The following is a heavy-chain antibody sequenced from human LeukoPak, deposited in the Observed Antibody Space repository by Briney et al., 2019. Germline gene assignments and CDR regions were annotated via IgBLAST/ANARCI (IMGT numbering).Heavy chain of an antibody. CDR1: GFTFSSYG. D-gene: IGHD2-2*01. CDR3: ASSGYCSSTSCYDLVY. V-gene: IGHV3-33*01. Sequence: GGSLRLSCAASGFTFSSYGMHWVRQAPGKGLEWVAVIWYDGSNKYYADSVKGRFTISRDNSKNTLYLQMNGLRAEDTAVYYCASSGYCSSTSCYDLVYWGQGTLVTVSS. CDR2: IWYDGSNK. J-gene: IGHJ4*02.